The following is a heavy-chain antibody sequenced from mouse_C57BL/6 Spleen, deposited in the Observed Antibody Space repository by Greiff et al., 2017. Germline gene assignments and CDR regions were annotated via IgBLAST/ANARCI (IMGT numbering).Heavy chain of an antibody. J-gene: IGHJ2*01. CDR1: GFTFSNYW. V-gene: IGHV6-3*01. Sequence: EVKLMESGGGLVQPGGSMKLSCVASGFTFSNYWMNWVRQSPEKGLEWVAQIRLKSDNYATHYAESVKGRFTISRDDSKSSVYLQMNNVRAEDTGIYYCTGGEGVRYFGYWGQSTTLTVSS. CDR2: IRLKSDNYAT. D-gene: IGHD2-2*01. CDR3: TGGEGVRYFGY.